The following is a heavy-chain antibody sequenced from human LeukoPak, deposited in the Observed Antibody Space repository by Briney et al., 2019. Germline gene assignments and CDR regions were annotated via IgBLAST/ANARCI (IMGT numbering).Heavy chain of an antibody. CDR3: ARVYYYGSGSYIWFDP. Sequence: SETLSLTCTVSGGSISSSSYYWSWIRQPPGKGLEWIGYIYYSGSTNYNPSLKSRVTISVDTSKNQFSLKLSSVTAADTAVYYCARVYYYGSGSYIWFDPWGQGTLVTVSS. CDR2: IYYSGST. J-gene: IGHJ5*02. V-gene: IGHV4-61*01. D-gene: IGHD3-10*01. CDR1: GGSISSSSYY.